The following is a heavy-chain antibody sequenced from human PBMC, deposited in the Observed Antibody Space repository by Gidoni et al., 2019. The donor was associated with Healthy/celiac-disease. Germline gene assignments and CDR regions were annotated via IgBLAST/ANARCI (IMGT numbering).Heavy chain of an antibody. J-gene: IGHJ4*02. D-gene: IGHD5-12*01. CDR1: GFTFSSYA. CDR2: IAYDGSNK. Sequence: VQLVQAVGGVVQPGRSLRLSTAPSGFTFSSYAMHWVRQAPGMGLGGVAIIAYDGSNKYYADSVKGRFTISRDNSKNTLYLQRNSLRAEDTAVYYCARGGKEMATIFFYWGQGTLVTVSS. CDR3: ARGGKEMATIFFY. V-gene: IGHV3-30*04.